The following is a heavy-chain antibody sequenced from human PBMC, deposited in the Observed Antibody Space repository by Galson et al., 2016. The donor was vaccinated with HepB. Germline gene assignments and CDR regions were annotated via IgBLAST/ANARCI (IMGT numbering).Heavy chain of an antibody. Sequence: SETLSLTCAVSGGSIDSSYWWSWVRQPPGKGLEWIGEIFHSGSTNYNPSLQSRITLSVDETKNQFSLKLSSVTAADTAVYHCARGGDGYNNGDGAFEIWGQGTVVIVSS. CDR1: GGSIDSSYW. J-gene: IGHJ3*02. D-gene: IGHD5-24*01. CDR3: ARGGDGYNNGDGAFEI. V-gene: IGHV4-4*02. CDR2: IFHSGST.